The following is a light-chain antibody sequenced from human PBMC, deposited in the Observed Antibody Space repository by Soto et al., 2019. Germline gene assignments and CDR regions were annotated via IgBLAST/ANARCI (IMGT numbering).Light chain of an antibody. V-gene: IGKV3-20*01. CDR1: QSVSGNS. CDR2: GAS. J-gene: IGKJ2*01. CDR3: QQYGSSPYT. Sequence: EIVLTQSPGTLSLSPGDGATLSCRASQSVSGNSLAWYQQKPGQAPRLLIYGASTRATGIPDKFSGSRSGTDFTLTISRLEPDDFSVYYCQQYGSSPYTCGLGTKLEIK.